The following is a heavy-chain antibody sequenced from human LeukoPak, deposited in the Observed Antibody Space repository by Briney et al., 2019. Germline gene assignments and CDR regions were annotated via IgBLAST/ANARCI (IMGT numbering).Heavy chain of an antibody. CDR2: ISSSSSHI. D-gene: IGHD3-10*01. CDR1: GFTFSSYS. J-gene: IGHJ4*02. Sequence: GGSLRLSCAASGFTFSSYSMNWVRQAPGKGLEWVSSISSSSSHIYHADSVKGRFTISRDNAKNSLYLQMNSLRAEDTAVYYCARGRGLPGPLDYWGQGTLVTVSS. V-gene: IGHV3-21*01. CDR3: ARGRGLPGPLDY.